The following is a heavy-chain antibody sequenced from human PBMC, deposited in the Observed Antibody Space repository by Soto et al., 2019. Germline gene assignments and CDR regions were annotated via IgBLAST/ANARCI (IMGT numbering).Heavy chain of an antibody. D-gene: IGHD2-15*01. CDR2: IIHIFGTA. V-gene: IGHV1-69*01. J-gene: IGHJ6*02. Sequence: QVQLVQSGAEVKKPGSSVKVSCKASGGTFSSYAISWVRQAPGQGLEWMGGIIHIFGTANYAQKFQGRVTITADESTSTAYMELSSLRSEDTAVYYCARDSPDCSGGSCYSDYYYGMDVWGQGTTVTVSS. CDR1: GGTFSSYA. CDR3: ARDSPDCSGGSCYSDYYYGMDV.